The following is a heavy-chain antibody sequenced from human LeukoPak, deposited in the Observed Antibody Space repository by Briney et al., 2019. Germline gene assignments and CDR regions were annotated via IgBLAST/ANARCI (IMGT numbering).Heavy chain of an antibody. CDR1: GGTFSSYA. J-gene: IGHJ4*02. CDR3: APSVGYSSSSGFDY. Sequence: SVKVSCKASGGTFSSYAISWVRQAPGQGLEWMGRIIPILGIANYAQKFQGRVTITADKSTSTAYMELSSLRAEDTAVYYCAPSVGYSSSSGFDYWGQGTLVTVSS. D-gene: IGHD6-6*01. CDR2: IIPILGIA. V-gene: IGHV1-69*04.